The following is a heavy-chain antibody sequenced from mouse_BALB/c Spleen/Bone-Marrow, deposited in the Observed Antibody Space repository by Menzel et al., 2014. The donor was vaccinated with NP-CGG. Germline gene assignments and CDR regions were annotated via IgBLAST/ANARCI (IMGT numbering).Heavy chain of an antibody. Sequence: VQLQQSGAELAKPGASVKMSCKASGYTFTSYWMHWVKQRPGQGLEWIGYINPSTGYTEYNQKFKDKATLTADKSSSSVYMQLSSLTSEDSAVYYCARSEGYDCFSYWGQGTTLTVSA. CDR2: INPSTGYT. V-gene: IGHV1-7*01. CDR3: ARSEGYDCFSY. CDR1: GYTFTSYW. J-gene: IGHJ2*01. D-gene: IGHD2-2*01.